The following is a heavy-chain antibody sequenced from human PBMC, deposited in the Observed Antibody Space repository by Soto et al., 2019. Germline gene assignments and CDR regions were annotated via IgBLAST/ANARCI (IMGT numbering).Heavy chain of an antibody. Sequence: QVQLVQSGAEVKKPGASVKVSCKASGYTFTGYYMHWVRHAPGQGLEWMGWITPNSGGTNYAQKFQGWVTMTRDTALSTAYTELSRLRSDATAGYYGTISGYGLSGDAALDAVCPFDHWGQGTLVTVSA. V-gene: IGHV1-2*04. CDR1: GYTFTGYY. D-gene: IGHD5-18*01. J-gene: IGHJ5*02. CDR2: ITPNSGGT. CDR3: TISGYGLSGDAALDAVCPFDH.